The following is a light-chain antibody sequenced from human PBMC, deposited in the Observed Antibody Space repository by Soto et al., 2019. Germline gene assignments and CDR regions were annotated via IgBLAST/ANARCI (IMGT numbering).Light chain of an antibody. CDR1: QSVSNK. V-gene: IGKV3-15*01. CDR3: QQYDDWPPT. CDR2: DAS. Sequence: EIVMTQSPATLSVSPGERVTLSCRASQSVSNKLAWYQQKPGQAPRLLIYDASGRAGSDPARLSGSGSGTEFTLTISSLQSEDFAVYFCQQYDDWPPTSGQGTKVEIK. J-gene: IGKJ1*01.